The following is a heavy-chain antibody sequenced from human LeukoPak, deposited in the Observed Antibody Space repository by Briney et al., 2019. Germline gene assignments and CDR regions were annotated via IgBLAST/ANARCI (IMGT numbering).Heavy chain of an antibody. V-gene: IGHV3-20*04. CDR1: GFTFDDYG. CDR2: INWNGGST. CDR3: ARFGGYSLSYYMDV. Sequence: GGSLRLSCAASGFTFDDYGMTRVRQAPGKGLEWVSGINWNGGSTGYADSVKGRFTISRDNAKNSLYLQMNSLRAEDTAFYYCARFGGYSLSYYMDVWGKGTTVTVSS. J-gene: IGHJ6*03. D-gene: IGHD3-22*01.